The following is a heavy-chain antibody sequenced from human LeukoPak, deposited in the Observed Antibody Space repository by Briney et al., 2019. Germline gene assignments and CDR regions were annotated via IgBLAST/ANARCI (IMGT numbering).Heavy chain of an antibody. CDR1: GFTFSSYA. V-gene: IGHV3-23*01. CDR2: ISGSGGST. Sequence: GGSLRLSCAASGFTFSSYAMSWVRQAPGKGLEWVSAISGSGGSTYYADSVKGRFAISRDNSKNTLYLQMNSLRAEDTAVYYCAKHSAQRSVDIVATMGVWGQGTLVTVSS. D-gene: IGHD5-12*01. J-gene: IGHJ4*02. CDR3: AKHSAQRSVDIVATMGV.